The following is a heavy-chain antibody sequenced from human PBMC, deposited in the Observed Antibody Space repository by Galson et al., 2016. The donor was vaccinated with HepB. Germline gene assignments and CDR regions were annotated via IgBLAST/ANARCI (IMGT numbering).Heavy chain of an antibody. J-gene: IGHJ4*02. V-gene: IGHV4/OR15-8*02. CDR3: ARTSGRFAARRSYHIDY. CDR1: GGSVSGGDNW. Sequence: SETLSLTCSVSGGSVSGGDNWWSWVRQSPGKGLDWGGEIYYNGKTNVDPPPASRPTLSKDRSGNQLSLQLASVTAADTARYFCARTSGRFAARRSYHIDYWGRGLSVTVS. CDR2: IYYNGKT. D-gene: IGHD3-16*02.